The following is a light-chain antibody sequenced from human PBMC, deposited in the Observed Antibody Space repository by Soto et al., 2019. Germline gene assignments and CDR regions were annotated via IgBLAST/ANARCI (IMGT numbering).Light chain of an antibody. CDR3: QQVRHYPLT. CDR1: QGVGIS. Sequence: DVRLTQSPSFLSASVGDTVVITCRASQGVGISLAWYQQKPGKAPRLLISEASTLPSGVPSRFSGSGSGTEVTLTIASLQPEDVETYYCQQVRHYPLTFGGGTKVEI. J-gene: IGKJ4*01. CDR2: EAS. V-gene: IGKV1-9*01.